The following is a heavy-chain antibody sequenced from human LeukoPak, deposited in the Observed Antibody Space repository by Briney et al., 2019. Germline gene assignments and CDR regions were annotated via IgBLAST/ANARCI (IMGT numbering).Heavy chain of an antibody. J-gene: IGHJ4*02. Sequence: SETLSLTCAVYGGSFSGYYWSWIRQPPGKGLEWIGEINHSGSTNYNPSLKSRVTISVDTSKNQFSLKLSSVTAADTAVYYCARDQGVTTYFDYWGQGTLVTVSS. CDR3: ARDQGVTTYFDY. D-gene: IGHD4-17*01. CDR2: INHSGST. CDR1: GGSFSGYY. V-gene: IGHV4-34*01.